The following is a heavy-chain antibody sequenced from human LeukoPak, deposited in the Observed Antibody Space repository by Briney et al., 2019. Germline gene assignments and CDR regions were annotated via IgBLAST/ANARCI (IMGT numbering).Heavy chain of an antibody. CDR1: GGSFSGYY. D-gene: IGHD1-26*01. J-gene: IGHJ4*02. CDR3: ARVGQVGSLDF. Sequence: SETLSLTCAVYGGSFSGYYWSWIRQPPGKGLEWIGEINHSGSTNYNPSLKSRVTISVDTSKNQFSLKLSSVTAADTAVYYCARVGQVGSLDFWGQGTLVTVSS. CDR2: INHSGST. V-gene: IGHV4-34*01.